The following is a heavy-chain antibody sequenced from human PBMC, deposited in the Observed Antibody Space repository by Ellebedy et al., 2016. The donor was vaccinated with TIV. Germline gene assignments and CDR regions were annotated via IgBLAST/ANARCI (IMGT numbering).Heavy chain of an antibody. V-gene: IGHV3-33*03. CDR1: GFTFSIYG. Sequence: GESLKISXAASGFTFSIYGIHWVRQAPGKGLEWVAVISHNGITKIYGESVKGRFTISRDNAKNSLYLQMNSLRAEDTALYYCAKGELGFSYGNGYYNGMDVWGPGTTVIVSS. CDR2: ISHNGITK. D-gene: IGHD5-18*01. J-gene: IGHJ6*02. CDR3: AKGELGFSYGNGYYNGMDV.